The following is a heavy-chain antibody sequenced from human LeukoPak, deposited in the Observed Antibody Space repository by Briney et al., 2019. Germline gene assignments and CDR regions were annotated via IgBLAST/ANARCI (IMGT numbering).Heavy chain of an antibody. Sequence: GGSLRLSCAASGFTFSSYAMSWVRQAPGKGLEWVSAISGSGGSTHYADSVKGRFTISRDNSKNTLYLQMNSLRAEDTAVYYCAKVTTVWFGESNYGMDVWGQGTTVTVSS. CDR3: AKVTTVWFGESNYGMDV. CDR2: ISGSGGST. CDR1: GFTFSSYA. D-gene: IGHD3-10*01. V-gene: IGHV3-23*01. J-gene: IGHJ6*02.